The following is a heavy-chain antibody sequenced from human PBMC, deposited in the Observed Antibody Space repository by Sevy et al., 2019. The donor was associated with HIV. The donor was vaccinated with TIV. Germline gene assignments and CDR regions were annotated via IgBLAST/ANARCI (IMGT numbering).Heavy chain of an antibody. V-gene: IGHV4-38-2*01. D-gene: IGHD6-19*01. CDR2: IYHSGST. CDR1: GYSISSGYY. J-gene: IGHJ6*03. Sequence: SETLPLTCAVSGYSISSGYYWGWIRQPPGKGLEWIGSIYHSGSTYYNPSLKSRVTISLDTSKNQFSLKLSSVTAADTAVYYCARTHTVAGYYYYYMDVWGKGTTVTVSS. CDR3: ARTHTVAGYYYYYMDV.